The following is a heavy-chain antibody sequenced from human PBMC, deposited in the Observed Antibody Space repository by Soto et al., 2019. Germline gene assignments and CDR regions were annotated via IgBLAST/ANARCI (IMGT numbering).Heavy chain of an antibody. CDR2: IYYSGST. CDR1: GGSISSGGYY. J-gene: IGHJ4*02. CDR3: ARDWGDGYTSRGPPDY. V-gene: IGHV4-31*03. Sequence: SETLSLTCTVSGGSISSGGYYWSWIRQHPGKGLEWIGYIYYSGSTYYNPSLKSRVTISVDTSKNQFSLKLGSVTAADTAVYYCARDWGDGYTSRGPPDYWGQGTLVTVSS. D-gene: IGHD5-12*01.